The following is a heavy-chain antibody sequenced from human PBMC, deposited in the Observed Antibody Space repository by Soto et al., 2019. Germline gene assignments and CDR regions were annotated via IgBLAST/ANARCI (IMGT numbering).Heavy chain of an antibody. Sequence: EVQLVQSGAEVKKPGESLKISCKGSGYSFTSYWIGWVRQMPGKGLECMGIIYPGDADTRYSPSFQGQVTISADKSISTAYLQWSSLKASATAMYYCARPLSPGGGYDAFDIWGQGTMVTVSS. CDR2: IYPGDADT. V-gene: IGHV5-51*03. D-gene: IGHD2-15*01. J-gene: IGHJ3*02. CDR3: ARPLSPGGGYDAFDI. CDR1: GYSFTSYW.